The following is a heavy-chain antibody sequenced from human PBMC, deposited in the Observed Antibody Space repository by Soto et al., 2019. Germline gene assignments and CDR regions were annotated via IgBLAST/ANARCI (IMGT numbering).Heavy chain of an antibody. J-gene: IGHJ3*02. CDR2: IYYSGST. V-gene: IGHV4-39*01. Sequence: SETLSLTCTVSGGSISSSSYYWVWIRHPPGKGLEWIGSIYYSGSTYYNPSLKSRVTISVDTSKNQFSLKLSSVTAADTAVYYCARFGIAARPDDNDAFDIWGQGTMVTVPS. CDR3: ARFGIAARPDDNDAFDI. D-gene: IGHD6-6*01. CDR1: GGSISSSSYY.